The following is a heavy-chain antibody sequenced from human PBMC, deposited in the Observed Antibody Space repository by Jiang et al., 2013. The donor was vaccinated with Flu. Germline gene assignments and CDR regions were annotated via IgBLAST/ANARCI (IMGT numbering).Heavy chain of an antibody. CDR1: GYSFTDYY. CDR3: ARAQQYNWNYGDY. CDR2: INPNSGGT. Sequence: EVKKPGASVKVSCKTSGYSFTDYYIHWVRQAPGQGLEWMGWINPNSGGTTVTQKFQGRITMARDTSITTTYMDLSRLTSDDTAVYYCARAQQYNWNYGDYWGQGTLVTASS. V-gene: IGHV1-2*02. J-gene: IGHJ4*02. D-gene: IGHD1-7*01.